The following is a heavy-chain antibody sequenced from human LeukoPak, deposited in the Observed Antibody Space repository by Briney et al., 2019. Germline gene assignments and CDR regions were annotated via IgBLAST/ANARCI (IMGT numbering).Heavy chain of an antibody. CDR3: ARDGTSTDDY. CDR2: ISGNNDNP. J-gene: IGHJ4*02. D-gene: IGHD2-2*01. V-gene: IGHV1-18*01. CDR1: GYTFSNFG. Sequence: ASVKVSCKASGYTFSNFGISWVRQAPGQGLEWMGWISGNNDNPNYGQKFQGRVTVTTDSSTSTAYMELRDPRSDDTAVYYCARDGTSTDDYWGQGTLVTVSS.